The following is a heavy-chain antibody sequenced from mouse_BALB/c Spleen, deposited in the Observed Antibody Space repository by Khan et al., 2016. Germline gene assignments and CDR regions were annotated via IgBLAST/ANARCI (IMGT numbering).Heavy chain of an antibody. CDR2: INSNGGNT. V-gene: IGHV5-6-3*01. Sequence: EVELVEPGGGFVQPAGSLTLSCAASGFTFSIYGMSWVRQTPDKRMEVVATINSNGGNTYYPDSVKGRFTISRDNSNNNMFLQMSSLKTEDTAMYYCARVYYYGSPFLDYWGRGTTPTVSS. CDR3: ARVYYYGSPFLDY. D-gene: IGHD1-1*01. CDR1: GFTFSIYG. J-gene: IGHJ2*01.